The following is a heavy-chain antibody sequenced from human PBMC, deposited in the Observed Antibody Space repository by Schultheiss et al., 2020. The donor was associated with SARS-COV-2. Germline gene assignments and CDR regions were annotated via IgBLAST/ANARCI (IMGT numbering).Heavy chain of an antibody. V-gene: IGHV4-39*01. D-gene: IGHD1-26*01. Sequence: SETLSLTCTVSGGSISSSSYYWGWIRQPPGKGLEWIGSIYYSGSTYYNPSLKSRVTISVDTSKNQFSLKLSSVTAAETAVYYCASMTPRPLLYYYYMDVWGKGTTVTVSS. CDR3: ASMTPRPLLYYYYMDV. CDR1: GGSISSSSYY. J-gene: IGHJ6*03. CDR2: IYYSGST.